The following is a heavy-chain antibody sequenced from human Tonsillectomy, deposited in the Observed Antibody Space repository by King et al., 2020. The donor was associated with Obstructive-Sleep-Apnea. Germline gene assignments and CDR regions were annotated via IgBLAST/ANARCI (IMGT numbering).Heavy chain of an antibody. CDR1: GFTFSSYS. Sequence: VQLLESGGGLVKPGGSLRLSCAASGFTFSSYSMNWVRQAPGKGLEWVSSISSSSSYICYADSVKGRFTLSRDNAKNSLYLQMNSLRAEDTAVDYCARGSYPVLYYFDYWGQGTLVTVSS. D-gene: IGHD1-26*01. CDR2: ISSSSSYI. V-gene: IGHV3-21*01. J-gene: IGHJ4*02. CDR3: ARGSYPVLYYFDY.